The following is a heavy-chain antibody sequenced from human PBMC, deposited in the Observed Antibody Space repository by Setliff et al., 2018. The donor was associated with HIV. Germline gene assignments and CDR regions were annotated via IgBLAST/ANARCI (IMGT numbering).Heavy chain of an antibody. V-gene: IGHV4-61*09. J-gene: IGHJ4*02. CDR1: GGSISSGNYY. CDR2: ISTSGRT. CDR3: ARGGVFCNGDSCYHLDS. D-gene: IGHD2-15*01. Sequence: SETLSLTCTVSGGSISSGNYYWSWIRRPAGKGLEWIGHISTSGRTNYNPSLMSRLTISVDTSKNQFYLKLSSVTAADTAVYYCARGGVFCNGDSCYHLDSWGQGILVTVS.